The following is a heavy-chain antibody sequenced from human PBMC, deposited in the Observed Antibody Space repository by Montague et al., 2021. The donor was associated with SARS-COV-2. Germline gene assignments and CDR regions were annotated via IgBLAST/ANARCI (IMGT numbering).Heavy chain of an antibody. CDR2: IYTSGST. D-gene: IGHD2-21*01. V-gene: IGHV4-61*02. CDR3: ASFVGFDFDY. Sequence: TLSLTCTVSGGSIGSGSYYWSWIRQPAGKGLEWIGRIYTSGSTNYNPSLKGRVTISVDTSKNQFSLKLSSVTAADTAVYYCASFVGFDFDYWGQGTLVTVSS. J-gene: IGHJ4*02. CDR1: GGSIGSGSYY.